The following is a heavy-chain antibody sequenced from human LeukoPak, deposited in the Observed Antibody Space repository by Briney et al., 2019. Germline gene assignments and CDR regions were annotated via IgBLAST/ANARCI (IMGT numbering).Heavy chain of an antibody. V-gene: IGHV3-21*01. CDR1: GFTFSSYS. D-gene: IGHD3-22*01. Sequence: GGSLRLSCAASGFTFSSYSMNWVRQAPGKGLEWVSSISSGSTYIFYADSVKGRFTISRDNAENSLYLQMNSLRAEDTAVYYCARDLLRYYDSSGPYYFDYWGQGTLVTVSS. CDR2: ISSGSTYI. J-gene: IGHJ4*02. CDR3: ARDLLRYYDSSGPYYFDY.